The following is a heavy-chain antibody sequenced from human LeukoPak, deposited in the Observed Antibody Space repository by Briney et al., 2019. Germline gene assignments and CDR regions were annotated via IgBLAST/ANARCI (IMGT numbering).Heavy chain of an antibody. CDR3: TRVGYIDEGIDY. Sequence: GGSLRLSCVASGFPFSSYWMTWVRQAPGKGLEWVANIKQDGSKRSYVDSVKGRFTISRDNAKNSLYLQMNSLRAEDTAIYYCTRVGYIDEGIDYWGQGTLVTVSS. J-gene: IGHJ4*02. CDR1: GFPFSSYW. D-gene: IGHD5-24*01. V-gene: IGHV3-7*04. CDR2: IKQDGSKR.